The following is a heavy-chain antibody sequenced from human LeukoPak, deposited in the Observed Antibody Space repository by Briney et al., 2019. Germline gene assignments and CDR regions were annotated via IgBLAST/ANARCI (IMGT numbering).Heavy chain of an antibody. CDR1: GYTFTGYY. D-gene: IGHD3-10*01. CDR3: ASNPYGSGSHNWFDP. Sequence: APVKVSCKASGYTFTGYYMHWVRQAPGQGLEWMGWINPNSGGTNYAQKFQGRVTMTRDTSISTAYMELSRLRSDDTAVYYCASNPYGSGSHNWFDPWGQGTLVTVSS. V-gene: IGHV1-2*02. J-gene: IGHJ5*02. CDR2: INPNSGGT.